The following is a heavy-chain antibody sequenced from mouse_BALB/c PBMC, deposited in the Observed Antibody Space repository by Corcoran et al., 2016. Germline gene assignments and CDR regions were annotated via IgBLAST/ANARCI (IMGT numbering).Heavy chain of an antibody. CDR3: ARRADYDQSAGSFYYAMDS. J-gene: IGHJ4*01. CDR2: IYWDDDK. Sequence: QVTLKESGPGILQPSQTLSLTCSFSGFSLSTSGMGVSWIRQPSGKGLEWLAHIYWDDDKSYNPSLKSRLTISKDTSINQVFLKITSVDTADTATYYCARRADYDQSAGSFYYAMDSWGQGTAVTVSS. V-gene: IGHV8-12*01. CDR1: GFSLSTSGMG. D-gene: IGHD2-4*01.